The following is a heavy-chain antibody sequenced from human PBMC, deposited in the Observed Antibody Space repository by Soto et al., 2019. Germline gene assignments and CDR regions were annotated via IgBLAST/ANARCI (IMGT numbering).Heavy chain of an antibody. Sequence: PSETLSLTCTVSGGSISSSSYYWGWIRQPPGKGLEWIGSIYYSGSTYYNPSLKSRVTISVDTSKNQFSLKLSSVTAADTAVYYCARDVGSSHGPGHPHYFDYWGQGTLVPVSS. CDR3: ARDVGSSHGPGHPHYFDY. V-gene: IGHV4-39*07. CDR1: GGSISSSSYY. D-gene: IGHD2-2*01. CDR2: IYYSGST. J-gene: IGHJ4*02.